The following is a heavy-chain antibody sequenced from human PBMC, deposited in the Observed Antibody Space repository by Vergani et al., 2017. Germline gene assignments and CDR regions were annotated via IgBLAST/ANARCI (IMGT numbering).Heavy chain of an antibody. CDR2: ISSSSSTI. CDR1: GFTFSSYS. V-gene: IGHV3-48*01. Sequence: EVQLVESGGGLVQPGGSLRLSCAASGFTFSSYSMNWVRQAPGKGLEWVSYISSSSSTIYYADSVKGRFTISRDNAKNSLYLQMNSLRVEDTAVYYCARGADYGDYAFDYWGQGTLVTVSS. CDR3: ARGADYGDYAFDY. D-gene: IGHD4-17*01. J-gene: IGHJ4*02.